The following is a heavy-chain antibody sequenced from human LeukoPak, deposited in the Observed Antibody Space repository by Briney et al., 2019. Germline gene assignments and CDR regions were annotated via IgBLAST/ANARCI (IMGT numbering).Heavy chain of an antibody. J-gene: IGHJ4*02. CDR2: IIPIFGTA. CDR1: GYTFTSYG. Sequence: GASVKVSCKASGYTFTSYGISWVRQAPGQGLEWMGGIIPIFGTANYAQKFQGRVTITADESTSTAYMELSSLRSEDTAVYYCARGGDYYDSSGYYDYWGQGTLVTVSS. D-gene: IGHD3-22*01. CDR3: ARGGDYYDSSGYYDY. V-gene: IGHV1-69*13.